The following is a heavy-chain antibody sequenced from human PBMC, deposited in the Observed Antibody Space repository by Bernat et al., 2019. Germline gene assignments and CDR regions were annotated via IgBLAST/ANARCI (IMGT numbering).Heavy chain of an antibody. Sequence: QVQLHESGPGLVNPSETLSLTCTVSGGSISSYYWSWIRQPPGKGLEWIGYIYYTGSTDYNPSLKSRVTISIDTSNTQFTLKLSSVTAADTAVYYCGRGDDYGVAIQHWGQGTLVTVSS. D-gene: IGHD4-17*01. V-gene: IGHV4-59*01. CDR1: GGSISSYY. J-gene: IGHJ1*01. CDR3: GRGDDYGVAIQH. CDR2: IYYTGST.